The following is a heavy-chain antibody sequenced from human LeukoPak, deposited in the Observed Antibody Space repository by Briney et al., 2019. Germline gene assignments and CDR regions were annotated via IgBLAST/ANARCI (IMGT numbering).Heavy chain of an antibody. CDR3: AKGDSSGWSHYYYYYGMDV. V-gene: IGHV3-30*18. CDR1: GFTFSSYG. CDR2: ISYDGSNK. D-gene: IGHD6-19*01. Sequence: PGGSLRLSCAASGFTFSSYGMHWVRQAPGKGLEWVAVISYDGSNKYYADSVKGRFTISRDNSKNTLYLQMNSLRAEDTAVYYCAKGDSSGWSHYYYYYGMDVWGQGTTVTVSS. J-gene: IGHJ6*02.